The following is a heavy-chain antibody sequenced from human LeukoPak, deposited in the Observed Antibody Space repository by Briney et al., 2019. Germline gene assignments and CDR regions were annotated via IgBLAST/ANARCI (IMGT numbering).Heavy chain of an antibody. Sequence: GGSLRLSCAASGFTFSSYAMHWVRQAPGKGPEYVSAISSNGGSTYYANSVKGRFTISRDNSKNTLYLQMGSLRAEDMAVYYCSRSGGWDGFDILGQGKMVTGSS. CDR1: GFTFSSYA. CDR2: ISSNGGST. D-gene: IGHD1-26*01. V-gene: IGHV3-64*01. CDR3: SRSGGWDGFDI. J-gene: IGHJ3*02.